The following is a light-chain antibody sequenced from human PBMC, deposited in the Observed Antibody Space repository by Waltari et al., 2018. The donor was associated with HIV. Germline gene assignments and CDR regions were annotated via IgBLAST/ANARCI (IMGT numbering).Light chain of an antibody. CDR1: TSDVPVPNY. V-gene: IGLV2-14*01. Sequence: HSSLTQPASLSVSPGKSIPSPSHGTTSDVPVPNYVSWHQQHPGKAPKLIIFEVFNRPSGVSHRFSGSKPGNTASLTISGLQAEDEANYFCSSYINSITHVVFGGGTKLTVL. CDR2: EVF. J-gene: IGLJ2*01. CDR3: SSYINSITHVV.